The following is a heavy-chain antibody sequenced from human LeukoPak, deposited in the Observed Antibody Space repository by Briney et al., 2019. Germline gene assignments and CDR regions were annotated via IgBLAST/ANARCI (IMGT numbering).Heavy chain of an antibody. Sequence: GGSLRLSCTASGFTFSSYAMSWVRQAPGKGLEWVSAISGSGGSTYHADSVKGRFTISRDNSKNTLYLQMNSLRAEDTAVYYCAKPIGDSSGYYFHYFDYWGQGTLVTVSS. D-gene: IGHD3-22*01. CDR1: GFTFSSYA. J-gene: IGHJ4*02. V-gene: IGHV3-23*01. CDR2: ISGSGGST. CDR3: AKPIGDSSGYYFHYFDY.